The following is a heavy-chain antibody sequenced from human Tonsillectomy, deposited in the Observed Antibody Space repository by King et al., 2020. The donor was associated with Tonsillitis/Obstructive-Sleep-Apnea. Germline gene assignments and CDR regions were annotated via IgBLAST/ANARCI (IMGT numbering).Heavy chain of an antibody. CDR2: IKQDGSEK. J-gene: IGHJ3*02. Sequence: VQLVESGGGLVQPGGSLKLSCAASGFPFSSYWMSWVRQAPGEGLEWVANIKQDGSEKYYVDSVKGRFTISRDNAKNSLYLQMNSLRAEDTAVYYCARTSYCGGDCWLDAFDIWGQGTMVTVSS. CDR1: GFPFSSYW. CDR3: ARTSYCGGDCWLDAFDI. V-gene: IGHV3-7*03. D-gene: IGHD2-21*02.